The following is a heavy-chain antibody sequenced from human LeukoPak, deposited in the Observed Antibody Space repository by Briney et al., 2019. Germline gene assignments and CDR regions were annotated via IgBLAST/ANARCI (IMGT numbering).Heavy chain of an antibody. CDR1: GFTFSSYG. Sequence: PGGSLRLSCAASGFTFSSYGMHWVRQAPGKGLEWVAVISYDGSNKYYADSVKGRFTISRDNSKNTLYLQMNSLRAEGTAVYYCAKDAAMVFWGQGTLVTVSS. CDR2: ISYDGSNK. V-gene: IGHV3-30*18. J-gene: IGHJ4*02. D-gene: IGHD5-18*01. CDR3: AKDAAMVF.